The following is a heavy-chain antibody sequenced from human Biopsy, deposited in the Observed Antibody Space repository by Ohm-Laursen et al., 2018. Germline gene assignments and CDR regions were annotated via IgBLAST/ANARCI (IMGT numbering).Heavy chain of an antibody. V-gene: IGHV4-59*11. CDR2: ISYTGYT. CDR3: ARGSNEYGGLYFPH. Sequence: GTLSLTCIVSGGSFTGHYWSWIRQPPGKGLEWFGHISYTGYTSYNASLKSRVTISVDTSRKHFSLRLTSLAAADTAVYYCARGSNEYGGLYFPHWGQGTLVTVSS. D-gene: IGHD4-23*01. J-gene: IGHJ1*01. CDR1: GGSFTGHY.